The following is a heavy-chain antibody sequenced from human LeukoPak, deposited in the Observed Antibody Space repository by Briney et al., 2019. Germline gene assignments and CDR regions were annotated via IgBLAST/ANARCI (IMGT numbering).Heavy chain of an antibody. V-gene: IGHV3-23*01. D-gene: IGHD2-2*01. CDR1: GFTFSSYA. CDR3: AKRYCTSTSCPYYYYCGLDV. CDR2: IIGSGDST. J-gene: IGHJ6*02. Sequence: GGSLRLSCAASGFTFSSYAMGWVRQAPGKGLEWVSAIIGSGDSTYYADSVKGRFTISRDNSKNTLYLQMNSLRAEDTAVYYCAKRYCTSTSCPYYYYCGLDVWGQGTPVTVSS.